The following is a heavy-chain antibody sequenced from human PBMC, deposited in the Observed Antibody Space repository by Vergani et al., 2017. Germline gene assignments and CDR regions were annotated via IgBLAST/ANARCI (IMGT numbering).Heavy chain of an antibody. J-gene: IGHJ4*02. Sequence: QVQLVESGGGVVQPGRSLRLSCAASGFTFSSYAMHWVRQAPGKGLEWVAVISYDGSNKYYADSVKGRFTISRDNAKNTLYLQMNSLRAEDTAVYYCARDARTSIAAAGNPFDYWGQGTLVTVSS. CDR2: ISYDGSNK. V-gene: IGHV3-30*04. CDR1: GFTFSSYA. CDR3: ARDARTSIAAAGNPFDY. D-gene: IGHD6-13*01.